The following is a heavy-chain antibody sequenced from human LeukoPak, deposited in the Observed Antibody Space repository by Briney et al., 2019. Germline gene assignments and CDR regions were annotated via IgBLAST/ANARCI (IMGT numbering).Heavy chain of an antibody. J-gene: IGHJ4*02. D-gene: IGHD6-19*01. Sequence: GGSLRLSCAASGFTFSCYWMSWVRQAPGKGLEWVANIKQDGSEKYYVDSVKDRFTISRDNAKNSLYLQMNSLRAEDTAVYYCARDYSSGWYGGYWGQGTLVTVSS. V-gene: IGHV3-7*01. CDR1: GFTFSCYW. CDR3: ARDYSSGWYGGY. CDR2: IKQDGSEK.